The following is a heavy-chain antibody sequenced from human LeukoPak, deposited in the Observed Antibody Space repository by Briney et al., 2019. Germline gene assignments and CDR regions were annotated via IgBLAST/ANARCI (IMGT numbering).Heavy chain of an antibody. J-gene: IGHJ6*02. V-gene: IGHV3-11*01. CDR3: ARSIGLTGGGVDV. CDR1: GFPFRDYN. CDR2: ITNGGSTI. Sequence: GSLRPSCAASGFPFRDYNMNWVRQAPGKGLEGVSYITNGGSTIHHADSVKGRFTISRDNAKNTLYLQMNSLRAEDTAVYYCARSIGLTGGGVDVWGQGTTVTVSS. D-gene: IGHD3-9*01.